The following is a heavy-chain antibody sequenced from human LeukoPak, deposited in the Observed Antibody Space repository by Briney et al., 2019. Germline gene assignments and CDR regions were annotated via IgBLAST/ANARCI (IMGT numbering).Heavy chain of an antibody. CDR3: ARYCGGDCYKGMDV. D-gene: IGHD2-21*02. CDR2: ISGSGTTT. J-gene: IGHJ6*02. Sequence: GGSLRLSCAASGFTFSSYEMNWVRQPPGKGLEWVSYISGSGTTTLYADSVKGRFTISRDNAKNSLYLLMNSLRAEDTAVYYCARYCGGDCYKGMDVWGQGITVTVSS. CDR1: GFTFSSYE. V-gene: IGHV3-48*03.